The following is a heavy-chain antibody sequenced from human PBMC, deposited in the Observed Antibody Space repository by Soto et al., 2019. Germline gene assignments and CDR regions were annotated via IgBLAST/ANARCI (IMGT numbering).Heavy chain of an antibody. Sequence: QVQLQESGPGLVRPSETLSLTCTVSGDSLSTYYWSWIRQPAGERLEWIGRIHDTGRTNYNPSLKSRVTMSVDPSKTQFSLRVNSVTAADTAVYYCARESVSGTYRFDSWGQGTLVTVSS. V-gene: IGHV4-4*07. CDR1: GDSLSTYY. CDR2: IHDTGRT. CDR3: ARESVSGTYRFDS. D-gene: IGHD3-16*02. J-gene: IGHJ4*02.